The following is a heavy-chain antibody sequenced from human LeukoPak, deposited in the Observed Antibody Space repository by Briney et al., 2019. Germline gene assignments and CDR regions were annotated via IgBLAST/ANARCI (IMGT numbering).Heavy chain of an antibody. V-gene: IGHV4-30-4*01. CDR2: ICDSGST. J-gene: IGHJ3*02. D-gene: IGHD2-15*01. Sequence: SQTLSLTCTVSGASIRSGDYYWSWIRQPPGKGLEWIGYICDSGSTYYNPSLKSRITISVDTSENRFSLKLSSVTATDTAVYYCARDCSGGSCYGAFDIWGQGTMVTVSS. CDR3: ARDCSGGSCYGAFDI. CDR1: GASIRSGDYY.